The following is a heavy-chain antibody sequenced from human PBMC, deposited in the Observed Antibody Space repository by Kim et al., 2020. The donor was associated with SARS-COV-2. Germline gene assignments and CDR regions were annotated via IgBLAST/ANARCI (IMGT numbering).Heavy chain of an antibody. CDR2: ITGSAGKT. CDR3: ARDRAGDFPNWFDP. J-gene: IGHJ5*02. V-gene: IGHV3-23*01. CDR1: GFIFSDYA. D-gene: IGHD4-17*01. Sequence: GGSLRLSCVASGFIFSDYAMSWVRQSPGKGLEWVSSITGSAGKTFYADFVRGRFTISRDNSKNTLHLQMYNLKVEDTAIYYCARDRAGDFPNWFDPWGQGTLVTVSS.